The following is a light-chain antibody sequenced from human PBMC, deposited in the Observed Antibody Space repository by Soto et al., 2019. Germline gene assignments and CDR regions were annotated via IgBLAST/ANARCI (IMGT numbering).Light chain of an antibody. Sequence: EIVLTQSPGTLSLSPGERATLSCRASQSVSSSYLAWYQQKPGQAPRLLNYGASSRATGIPDRFSGSGSGTDFTLTISRLEPEECAVYYCQQYGSAPYTFGQGTKLEIK. CDR1: QSVSSSY. J-gene: IGKJ2*01. V-gene: IGKV3-20*01. CDR3: QQYGSAPYT. CDR2: GAS.